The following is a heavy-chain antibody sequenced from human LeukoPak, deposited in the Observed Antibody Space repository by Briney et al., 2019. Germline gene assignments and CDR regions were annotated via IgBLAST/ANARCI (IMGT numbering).Heavy chain of an antibody. D-gene: IGHD6-19*01. Sequence: GGSLRLSCAASGFTFDVYTMHWVRQCPGKGLEWISLISWNGASIYYADSVRGRFTISRDNTKNSLFLQMHSLRTEDTALYYCTKSDRPPVAPFDHWGQGTLVTVSS. CDR3: TKSDRPPVAPFDH. V-gene: IGHV3-43*01. J-gene: IGHJ4*02. CDR2: ISWNGASI. CDR1: GFTFDVYT.